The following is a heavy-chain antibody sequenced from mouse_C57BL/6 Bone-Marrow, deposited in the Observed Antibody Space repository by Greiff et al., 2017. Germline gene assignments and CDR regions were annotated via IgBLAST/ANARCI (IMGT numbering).Heavy chain of an antibody. CDR2: IDPANGDT. CDR3: TTGNFDD. V-gene: IGHV14-4*01. CDR1: GFNIKDDY. Sequence: EVHLVESGAELVRPGASVKLSCTASGFNIKDDYMHWVKQRPEQGLEWIGGIDPANGDTEYASKFQGKATITADTSSNTAYLQLSSLTSEDTAGNYCTTGNFDDWGQGTTLTVSS. J-gene: IGHJ2*01.